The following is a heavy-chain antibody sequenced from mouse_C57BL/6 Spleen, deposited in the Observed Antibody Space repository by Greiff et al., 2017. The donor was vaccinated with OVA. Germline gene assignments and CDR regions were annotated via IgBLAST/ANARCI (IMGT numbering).Heavy chain of an antibody. Sequence: DVQLVESGGGLVKPGGSLKLSCAASGFTFSDYGMHWVRQAPEKGLEWVAYISSGSSTIYYADTVKGRFTISRDNAKNTLFLQMTSLRSEDTAMYYCARRDGYQYYYAMDYWGQGTSVTVSS. D-gene: IGHD2-3*01. CDR2: ISSGSSTI. V-gene: IGHV5-17*01. CDR3: ARRDGYQYYYAMDY. CDR1: GFTFSDYG. J-gene: IGHJ4*01.